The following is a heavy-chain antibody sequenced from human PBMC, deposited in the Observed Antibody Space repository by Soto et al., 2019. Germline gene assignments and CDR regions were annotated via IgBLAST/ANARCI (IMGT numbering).Heavy chain of an antibody. CDR1: GYSFTSYL. D-gene: IGHD2-2*01. CDR3: ARSSADKDDCSSTSCYGRSLYYFDY. J-gene: IGHJ4*02. Sequence: PGDSLKISWKGSGYSFTSYLISWVRQMPGKGLEWMGRIDPSDSYTNYSPSFQGHVTISADKSISTAYLQWSSLKASDTAMYYCARSSADKDDCSSTSCYGRSLYYFDYWGQGTLVTVSS. CDR2: IDPSDSYT. V-gene: IGHV5-10-1*01.